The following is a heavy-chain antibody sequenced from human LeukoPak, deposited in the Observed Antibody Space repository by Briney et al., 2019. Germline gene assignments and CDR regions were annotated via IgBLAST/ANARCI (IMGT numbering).Heavy chain of an antibody. CDR1: GGSISSGSYY. J-gene: IGHJ4*02. Sequence: SETLSLTCTASGGSISSGSYYWSWIRQPAGKGLEWIGRIYTSGSTNHNPSLKSRVTISVDTSKNQFSLKLSSVTAADTAVYYCARGDFWSGYYFDYWGQGTLVTVSS. V-gene: IGHV4-61*02. D-gene: IGHD3-3*01. CDR2: IYTSGST. CDR3: ARGDFWSGYYFDY.